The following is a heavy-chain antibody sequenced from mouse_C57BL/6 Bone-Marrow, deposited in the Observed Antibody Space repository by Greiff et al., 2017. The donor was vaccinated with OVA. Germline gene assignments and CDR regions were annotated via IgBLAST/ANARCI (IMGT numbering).Heavy chain of an antibody. V-gene: IGHV5-12*01. CDR2: ISNGGGST. CDR1: GFTFRDYY. J-gene: IGHJ3*01. Sequence: EVKLEASGGGLVQPGGSLKLSCAASGFTFRDYYMNWVRQTPEKRLEWVAYISNGGGSTYYPDTVKGRFTISRDNAKNTLYLQMSHLKSEDTAMYYCARQTAYWGQGTLVTVSA. CDR3: ARQTAY.